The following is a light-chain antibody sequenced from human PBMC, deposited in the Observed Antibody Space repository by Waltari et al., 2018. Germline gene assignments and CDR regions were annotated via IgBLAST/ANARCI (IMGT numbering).Light chain of an antibody. CDR3: SSYAGTNEV. V-gene: IGLV2-8*01. Sequence: QSALTQPPSASGSPGQSVTISCTGTSSDIGGYNYVSWYQQHPGKAPKLMIYEVNNRPSGVPYRFSASKSGNTASLTVSGLQAEDEADYYCSSYAGTNEVFGGGTRLTVL. CDR1: SSDIGGYNY. J-gene: IGLJ3*02. CDR2: EVN.